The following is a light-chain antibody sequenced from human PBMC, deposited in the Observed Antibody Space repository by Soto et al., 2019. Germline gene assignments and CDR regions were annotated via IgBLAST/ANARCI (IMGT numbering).Light chain of an antibody. Sequence: EIVLTQSPNTLSLSPGERATLSCRASQSVNSDYLVWYQQKPGQAPRLLIYGASRRATGIPDRFSGSGSGTDFTLTISSLEPEDFAVYYCQNYNSDPKTFGPGTKVEIK. CDR1: QSVNSDY. V-gene: IGKV3-20*01. CDR3: QNYNSDPKT. CDR2: GAS. J-gene: IGKJ1*01.